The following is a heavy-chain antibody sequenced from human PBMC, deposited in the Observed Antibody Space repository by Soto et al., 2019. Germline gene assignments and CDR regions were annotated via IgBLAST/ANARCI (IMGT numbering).Heavy chain of an antibody. CDR3: TTEGGGSCSNS. D-gene: IGHD2-15*01. CDR2: IRGSSGTT. CDR1: GFSVSGYS. J-gene: IGHJ4*02. Sequence: EVQLMESGGGLVRPGGSLRLSCAASGFSVSGYSMNWVRQAPGKGLEWISYIRGSSGTTTYADSVRGRFTISRDNANNSLYLQMDSLRDDDTAVYYCTTEGGGSCSNSGGQGTLVIVSS. V-gene: IGHV3-48*02.